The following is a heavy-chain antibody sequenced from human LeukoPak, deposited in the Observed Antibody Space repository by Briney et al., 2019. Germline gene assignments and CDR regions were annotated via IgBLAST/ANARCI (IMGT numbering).Heavy chain of an antibody. CDR2: INPNSGGT. J-gene: IGHJ5*02. CDR3: ARFRPVEASPGDX. D-gene: IGHD1-26*01. CDR1: GYTFTGYY. Sequence: ASVKVSCKASGYTFTGYYMHWVRQAPGQGLEWMGRINPNSGGTNYAQKFQGRVTMTRDTSISTAYMELSRLRSDDTAVYYRARFRPVEASPGDXWGQGXLVTV. V-gene: IGHV1-2*06.